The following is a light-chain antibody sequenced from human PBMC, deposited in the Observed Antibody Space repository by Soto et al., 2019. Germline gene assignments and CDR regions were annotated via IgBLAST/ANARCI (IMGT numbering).Light chain of an antibody. CDR3: QQFRT. CDR1: QSISSW. V-gene: IGKV1-5*03. J-gene: IGKJ1*01. CDR2: KTS. Sequence: DIQMTQSPSTLSASVGDRVTITCRASQSISSWLVWYQQKPGKAPKLLIYKTSNLESGVPSRFSGSGSGTEFTLTISSLQPDDFATYYCQQFRTFGQGTKVDIK.